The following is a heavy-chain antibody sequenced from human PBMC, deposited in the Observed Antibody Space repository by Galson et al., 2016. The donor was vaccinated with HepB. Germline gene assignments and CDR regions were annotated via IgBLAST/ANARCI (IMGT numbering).Heavy chain of an antibody. V-gene: IGHV3-30*18. CDR3: TKDGRYYGSGRGGLDV. J-gene: IGHJ6*02. D-gene: IGHD3-10*01. CDR1: GFTLGNHA. CDR2: ISFDGTNK. Sequence: SLRLSCAASGFTLGNHAMHWVRQAPGKGLEWVALISFDGTNKFYADPVRGRFTTSRDNSKNTLYLQLNSLRAEDTAVYYCTKDGRYYGSGRGGLDVWGQGTTVTVSS.